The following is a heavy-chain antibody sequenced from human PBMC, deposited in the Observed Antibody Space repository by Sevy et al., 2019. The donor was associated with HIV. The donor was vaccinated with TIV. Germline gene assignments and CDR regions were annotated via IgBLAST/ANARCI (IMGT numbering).Heavy chain of an antibody. D-gene: IGHD3-3*01. J-gene: IGHJ4*02. CDR1: GFLFGDYA. CDR2: IRRKAYGGTS. Sequence: GGSLRLSCTTSGFLFGDYAMSWVRQAPGKGLEWVGFIRRKAYGGTSQYAASVKNRFIISRDDSKSIAYLQMNSLKNEDTAVYYCARGGSMTILSPWDYWGQGTLVTVSS. CDR3: ARGGSMTILSPWDY. V-gene: IGHV3-49*04.